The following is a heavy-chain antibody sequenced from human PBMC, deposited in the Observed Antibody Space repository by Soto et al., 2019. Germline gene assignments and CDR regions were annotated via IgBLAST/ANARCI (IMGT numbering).Heavy chain of an antibody. CDR3: GSVRPSGYVLS. V-gene: IGHV4-59*01. CDR1: GGSLSSYY. CDR2: VYFSGNA. J-gene: IGHJ5*02. Sequence: PSATLALTCTVSGGSLSSYYWTWIRQSPGKGLEWIGYVYFSGNANYNPSLKSLVTISIDTSKNQFSLSLASVTAADTAFYYCGSVRPSGYVLSWGQGTLVTVSS. D-gene: IGHD6-25*01.